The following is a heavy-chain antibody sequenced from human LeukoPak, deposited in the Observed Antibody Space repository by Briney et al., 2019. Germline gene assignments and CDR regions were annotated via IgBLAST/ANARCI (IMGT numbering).Heavy chain of an antibody. CDR2: INHSGST. D-gene: IGHD5-18*01. CDR3: ARLKAPTAMVSYYYYYYMDV. CDR1: GGSFSGYY. Sequence: SETLSLTCAVYGGSFSGYYWSWIRQPPGKGLEWIGEINHSGSTNFNPSLESRVTISVDTSKNQFSLKLSSVTAADTAVYYCARLKAPTAMVSYYYYYYMDVWGKGTTVTVSS. J-gene: IGHJ6*03. V-gene: IGHV4-34*01.